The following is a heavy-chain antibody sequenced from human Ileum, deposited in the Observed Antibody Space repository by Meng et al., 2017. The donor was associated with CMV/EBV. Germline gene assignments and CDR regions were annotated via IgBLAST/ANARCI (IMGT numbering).Heavy chain of an antibody. CDR2: VSNDRRST. CDR3: TRGQYGRYGYFDY. V-gene: IGHV3-74*01. J-gene: IGHJ4*02. D-gene: IGHD3-16*01. Sequence: FAFSRGWIQWVRGVPGKRLAWISRVSNDRRSTKCAASVKSQFNIYRDNAKNILYLQMNSLTAEDKALYYCTRGQYGRYGYFDYWGQGALVTVSS. CDR1: FAFSRGW.